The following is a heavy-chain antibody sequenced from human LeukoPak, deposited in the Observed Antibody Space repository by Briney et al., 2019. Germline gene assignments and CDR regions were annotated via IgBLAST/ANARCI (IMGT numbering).Heavy chain of an antibody. CDR1: GYTFTGYY. J-gene: IGHJ3*02. CDR2: INPNSGGT. Sequence: GASVKVSCKASGYTFTGYYMHWVRQAPGQGLEWMGWINPNSGGTNYAQKFQGRVTMTRDTSISTAYMELSRLRSDDTAVYYCAREIFIVVVTNDAFDIWGQGTMVTVSS. D-gene: IGHD3-22*01. V-gene: IGHV1-2*02. CDR3: AREIFIVVVTNDAFDI.